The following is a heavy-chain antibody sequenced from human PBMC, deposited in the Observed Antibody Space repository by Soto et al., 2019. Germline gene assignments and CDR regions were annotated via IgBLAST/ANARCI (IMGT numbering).Heavy chain of an antibody. CDR2: ISAYNGNT. J-gene: IGHJ6*03. Sequence: ASVKVSCKASGYTFTIYGISWVRQAPGQGLEWMGWISAYNGNTNYAQKLQGRVTMTTDTSTSTAYMELRSLRSDDTAVYYCATVDYYYYYMDVWGKGTTVTVSS. V-gene: IGHV1-18*01. CDR1: GYTFTIYG. CDR3: ATVDYYYYYMDV.